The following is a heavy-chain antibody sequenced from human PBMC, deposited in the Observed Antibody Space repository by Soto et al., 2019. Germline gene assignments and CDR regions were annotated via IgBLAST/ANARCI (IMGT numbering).Heavy chain of an antibody. Sequence: GGSLRLSCTASGFTFGDYAMSWFRQAPGKGLEWVGFIRSKAYGGTTEYAASVKGRFTISRDDSKSIAYLQMNGLKTEDTAVYYCTRGPPRSITIFGVVIQENYYYGMDVWGQGTTVTVSS. CDR2: IRSKAYGGTT. J-gene: IGHJ6*02. CDR3: TRGPPRSITIFGVVIQENYYYGMDV. D-gene: IGHD3-3*01. V-gene: IGHV3-49*03. CDR1: GFTFGDYA.